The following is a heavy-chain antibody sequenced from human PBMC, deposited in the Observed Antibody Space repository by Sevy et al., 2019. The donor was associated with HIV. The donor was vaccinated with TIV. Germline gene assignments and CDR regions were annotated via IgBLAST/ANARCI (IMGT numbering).Heavy chain of an antibody. Sequence: SETLSLTCTVSGGSVSSGSYYWIWIRQPPGKGLEWIGYIYQSGSTKYNPSLKSRVTLSVDTSKNQFSLKLSSVTAADTAVYYCARAYSSSWTGYYFDYWGQGTLVTVSS. J-gene: IGHJ4*02. V-gene: IGHV4-61*01. CDR1: GGSVSSGSYY. CDR2: IYQSGST. CDR3: ARAYSSSWTGYYFDY. D-gene: IGHD6-13*01.